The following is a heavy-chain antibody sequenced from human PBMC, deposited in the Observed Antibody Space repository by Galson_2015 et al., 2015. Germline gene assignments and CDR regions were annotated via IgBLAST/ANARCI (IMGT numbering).Heavy chain of an antibody. CDR2: ISSSSSYI. Sequence: SLRLSCAASGFTFSSYSMNWVRQAPGKGLEWVSSISSSSSYIYYADSVKGRFTISRDNAKNSLYLQMNSLRAEDTAVYYCAPTYYYDSSGYDDAFDIWGQGTMVTVSS. J-gene: IGHJ3*02. V-gene: IGHV3-21*01. CDR3: APTYYYDSSGYDDAFDI. CDR1: GFTFSSYS. D-gene: IGHD3-22*01.